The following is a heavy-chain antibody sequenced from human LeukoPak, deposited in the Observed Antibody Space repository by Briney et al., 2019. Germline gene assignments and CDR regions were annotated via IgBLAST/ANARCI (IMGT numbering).Heavy chain of an antibody. D-gene: IGHD3-16*01. CDR1: GFTFGDYY. CDR3: ASIQGGGTSPFDS. Sequence: GGSLRLSCAASGFTFGDYYMSWIRQAPGKGLEWISSISGSSDYTPYADFLKGRVTISRDNAKNSLYLQMNSLRAGDTALYYCASIQGGGTSPFDSWGQGTRVTVSS. V-gene: IGHV3-11*06. J-gene: IGHJ4*02. CDR2: ISGSSDYT.